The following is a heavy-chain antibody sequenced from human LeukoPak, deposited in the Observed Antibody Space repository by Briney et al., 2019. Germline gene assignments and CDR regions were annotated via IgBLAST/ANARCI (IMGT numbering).Heavy chain of an antibody. Sequence: GGSLRLSCAASGFTFNNYAMSWVRQAPGEGLEWVSTISGSGDSTYYADSVKGRFTISRDNSKNTLFLQLNNLRGEDTAAYYCVKDPTTAGTTFDYWGQGALVTVSS. V-gene: IGHV3-23*01. J-gene: IGHJ4*02. CDR1: GFTFNNYA. CDR2: ISGSGDST. CDR3: VKDPTTAGTTFDY. D-gene: IGHD6-19*01.